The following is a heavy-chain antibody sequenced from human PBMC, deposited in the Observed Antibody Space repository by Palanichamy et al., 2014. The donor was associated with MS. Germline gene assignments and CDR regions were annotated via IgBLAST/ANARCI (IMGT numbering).Heavy chain of an antibody. CDR1: GFTLSSNW. CDR2: IDHGGRTT. Sequence: AVSGFTLSSNWMHWVRQVPGKGLVWVARIDHGGRTTSCADSVKGRFTISRDDATNTVHLQMNSLTTEDAAIYYCATIFDYWGRGTLVTVSS. CDR3: ATIFDY. J-gene: IGHJ4*02. V-gene: IGHV3-74*01. D-gene: IGHD3-3*01.